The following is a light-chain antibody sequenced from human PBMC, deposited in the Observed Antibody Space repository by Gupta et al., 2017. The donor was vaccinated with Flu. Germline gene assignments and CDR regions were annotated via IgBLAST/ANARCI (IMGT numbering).Light chain of an antibody. CDR3: QAWDRSTAV. CDR1: KLGNKY. J-gene: IGLJ3*02. Sequence: SYELTQQPSVSVSPGQTASLTCSGDKLGNKYTSWYQQRPGQSPVLVIYQDTKRPSGIPERFSGSNSGNTATLIISGTQAMDEADYFCQAWDRSTAVFGGGTKLTVL. CDR2: QDT. V-gene: IGLV3-1*01.